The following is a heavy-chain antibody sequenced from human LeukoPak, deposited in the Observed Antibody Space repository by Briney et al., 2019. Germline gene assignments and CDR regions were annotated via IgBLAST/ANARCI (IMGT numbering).Heavy chain of an antibody. CDR2: IYHSGST. CDR3: ARERLTGTVDY. CDR1: GDSISSTNW. V-gene: IGHV4-4*02. Sequence: PAGTLSLTCAVSGDSISSTNWWSWVRQSPGKGLEWIGDIYHSGSTNYNPSLKSRGTVSVDKSKNQFSLRLTSVTAADTAVYYCARERLTGTVDYWGQGTLVTVSS. D-gene: IGHD1-1*01. J-gene: IGHJ4*02.